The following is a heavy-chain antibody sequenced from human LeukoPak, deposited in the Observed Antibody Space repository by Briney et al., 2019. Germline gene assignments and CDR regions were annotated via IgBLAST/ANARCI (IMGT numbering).Heavy chain of an antibody. CDR1: GDSISSYY. J-gene: IGHJ6*02. V-gene: IGHV4-59*01. CDR3: ARQQNDFWSGYYHYYYGMDV. CDR2: IYYSGST. D-gene: IGHD3-3*01. Sequence: SETLSLTCTVSGDSISSYYWSWIRQPPGKGLEWIGYIYYSGSTNYNPSLKSRVTISVDTSKNQFSLKLSSVTAADTAVYYCARQQNDFWSGYYHYYYGMDVWGQGTTVTVSS.